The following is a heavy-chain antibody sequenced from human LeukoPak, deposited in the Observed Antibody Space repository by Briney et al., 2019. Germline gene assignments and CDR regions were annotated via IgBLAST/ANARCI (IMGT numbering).Heavy chain of an antibody. Sequence: PGGSLRLSCAASGFTVSSNYMSWVRQAPGKGLEWVSVIYSGGSTYYADSVKGRFTISRDNSKNTLYLQMNSLRAEDTAVYYCARDFWGSHRYSYFDAFDIWGQGTMVTVSS. J-gene: IGHJ3*02. D-gene: IGHD5-18*01. V-gene: IGHV3-53*01. CDR1: GFTVSSNY. CDR3: ARDFWGSHRYSYFDAFDI. CDR2: IYSGGST.